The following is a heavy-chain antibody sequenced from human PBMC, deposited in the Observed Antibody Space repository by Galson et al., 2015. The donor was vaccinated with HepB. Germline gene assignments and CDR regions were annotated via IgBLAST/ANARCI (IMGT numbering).Heavy chain of an antibody. Sequence: SVKVSCKASGYTFTNSGLTWVRQAPGHGLEWMGWISGYNGYTIYARNFQDRVTMTKDTSTTTAYMELRGLRSDDTAIYYCARARHLVVPGYSPTYYYYGMDVWGQGTTVTVSS. V-gene: IGHV1-18*04. CDR3: ARARHLVVPGYSPTYYYYGMDV. J-gene: IGHJ6*02. D-gene: IGHD2-2*01. CDR1: GYTFTNSG. CDR2: ISGYNGYT.